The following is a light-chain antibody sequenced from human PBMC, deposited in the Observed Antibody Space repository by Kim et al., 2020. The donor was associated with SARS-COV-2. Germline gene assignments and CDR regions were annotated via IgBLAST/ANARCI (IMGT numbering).Light chain of an antibody. CDR3: QQNYNLPHT. CDR1: DSVASNY. Sequence: EIVMTQSPATLSLSPGERATLSCRASDSVASNYLFWYQQKPGQAPRLLIYRTSTRATGIPARFSGSGSGTDFTLTISSLQPEDFAVYYCQQNYNLPHTFGQGTKLEI. CDR2: RTS. V-gene: IGKV3D-7*01. J-gene: IGKJ2*01.